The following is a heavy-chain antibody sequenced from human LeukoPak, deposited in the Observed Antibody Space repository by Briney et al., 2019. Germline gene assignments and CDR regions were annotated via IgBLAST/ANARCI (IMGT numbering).Heavy chain of an antibody. Sequence: ASVKVSCKASGYTFTGYYMHWVRQAPGQGLERMGWINPNSGGTNYAQKFQGRVTMTRDTSISTAYMELSRLRSDDTAVYYCARVLGYRYYFDYWGQGTLVTVSS. CDR2: INPNSGGT. V-gene: IGHV1-2*02. D-gene: IGHD5-18*01. CDR3: ARVLGYRYYFDY. J-gene: IGHJ4*02. CDR1: GYTFTGYY.